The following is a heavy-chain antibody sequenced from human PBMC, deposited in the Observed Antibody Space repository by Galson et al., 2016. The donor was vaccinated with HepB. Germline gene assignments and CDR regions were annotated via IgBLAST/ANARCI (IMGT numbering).Heavy chain of an antibody. V-gene: IGHV3-23*01. D-gene: IGHD5-24*01. CDR1: GFTFSGSS. Sequence: SLRLSCAASGFTFSGSSMSWVRQAPGKGLEWVSAIVPGGDSTYYTDSVRARFIVSRDNSKNTLYLQMNSLRAEDTAIYYCAKGGRRDAYNDWGQGTLVTVSS. CDR2: IVPGGDST. J-gene: IGHJ4*02. CDR3: AKGGRRDAYND.